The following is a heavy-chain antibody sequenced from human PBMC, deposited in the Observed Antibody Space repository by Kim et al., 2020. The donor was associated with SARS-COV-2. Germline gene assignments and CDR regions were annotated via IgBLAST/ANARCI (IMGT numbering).Heavy chain of an antibody. J-gene: IGHJ6*02. CDR1: GYTFTSYA. CDR3: ARDRYSSGGDGMDV. Sequence: ASVKVSCKASGYTFTSYAMHWVRQAPGQRLEWMGWINAGNGNTKYSQKFQGRVTITRDTSASTAYMGLSSLRSEDTAVYYCARDRYSSGGDGMDVWGQGTTVTVSS. CDR2: INAGNGNT. V-gene: IGHV1-3*01. D-gene: IGHD6-19*01.